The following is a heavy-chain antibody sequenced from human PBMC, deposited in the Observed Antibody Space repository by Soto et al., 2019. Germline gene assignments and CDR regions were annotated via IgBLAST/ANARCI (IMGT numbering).Heavy chain of an antibody. J-gene: IGHJ4*02. D-gene: IGHD1-26*01. V-gene: IGHV1-69*02. CDR2: IIPILGIA. CDR3: ATTQLQPY. CDR1: GGTFSSYT. Sequence: QVQLVQSGAEVKKPGSSVKVSCKASGGTFSSYTISWVRQAPGQGLEWMGRIIPILGIANYAQKFQGRVTITSDKSTSTASMELSSLRSEDAAEYYCATTQLQPYWGQGTLVTVSS.